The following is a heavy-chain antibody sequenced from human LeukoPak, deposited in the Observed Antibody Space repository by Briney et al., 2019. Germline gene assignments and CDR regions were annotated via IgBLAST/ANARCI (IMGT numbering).Heavy chain of an antibody. V-gene: IGHV3-23*01. D-gene: IGHD2-2*01. J-gene: IGHJ4*02. CDR3: AKDVSIVVVPAAYFDY. Sequence: GGSLRLSCAASGFTFSSYAMSWVRQAPGKGLEWVSAISGSGGSTYYADSVKGRFTISRDNSKNTLYLQMNSLRAEDTAVYYCAKDVSIVVVPAAYFDYWGQGTLATVSS. CDR1: GFTFSSYA. CDR2: ISGSGGST.